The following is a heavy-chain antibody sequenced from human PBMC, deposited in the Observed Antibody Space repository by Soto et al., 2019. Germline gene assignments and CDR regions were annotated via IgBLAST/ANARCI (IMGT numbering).Heavy chain of an antibody. D-gene: IGHD5-18*01. CDR3: ARVRGYSYQNNWFDP. Sequence: TSETLSLTCAVYGGSFSGYYWSWIRQPPGKGLEWIGEINHSGSTNYNPSLKSRVTISVDTSKNQFSLKLSSVTAADTAVYYCARVRGYSYQNNWFDPWGQGTLVTVSS. CDR1: GGSFSGYY. J-gene: IGHJ5*02. V-gene: IGHV4-34*01. CDR2: INHSGST.